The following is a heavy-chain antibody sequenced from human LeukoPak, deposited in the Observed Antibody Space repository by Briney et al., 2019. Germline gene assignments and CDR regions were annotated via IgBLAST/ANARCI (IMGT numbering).Heavy chain of an antibody. CDR1: GYTFTGYY. D-gene: IGHD3-22*01. Sequence: GASVKVSCKASGYTFTGYYRHWVRQAPGQGLEWMGWINPNSGGTNYAQKFQGRVTISVDTSKNQFSLKLSSVTAADTAVYYCASRYYDSSGYYYGPWGQGTLVTVSS. J-gene: IGHJ5*02. CDR2: INPNSGGT. CDR3: ASRYYDSSGYYYGP. V-gene: IGHV1-2*02.